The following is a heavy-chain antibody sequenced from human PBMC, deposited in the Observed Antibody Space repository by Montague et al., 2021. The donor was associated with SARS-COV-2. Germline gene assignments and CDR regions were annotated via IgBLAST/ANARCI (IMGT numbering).Heavy chain of an antibody. J-gene: IGHJ4*02. CDR1: GFTFSSYW. Sequence: SLRLSCAASGFTFSSYWMSWVRQAPGKGLEWVANIKQDGSEKYYADSVKGRFTISRDNAKNSLYLQMNSLRAEDTAVYYCARDHRQVWFGAPVMERYFDYWGQGTLVTVSS. CDR3: ARDHRQVWFGAPVMERYFDY. V-gene: IGHV3-7*01. D-gene: IGHD3-10*01. CDR2: IKQDGSEK.